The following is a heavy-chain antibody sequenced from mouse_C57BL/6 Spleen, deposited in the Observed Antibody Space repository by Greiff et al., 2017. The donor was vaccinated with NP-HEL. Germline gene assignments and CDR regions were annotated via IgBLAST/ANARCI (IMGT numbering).Heavy chain of an antibody. J-gene: IGHJ2*01. V-gene: IGHV1-22*01. D-gene: IGHD2-2*01. CDR2: INPNNGGT. Sequence: VHVKQSGPELVKPGASVKMSCKASGYTFTDYNMHWVKQSHGKSLEWIGYINPNNGGTSYNQKFKGKATLTVNKSSSTAYMELRSLTSEDSAVYYCARESKSTMVTTGPFDDWGQGTTLTVSS. CDR1: GYTFTDYN. CDR3: ARESKSTMVTTGPFDD.